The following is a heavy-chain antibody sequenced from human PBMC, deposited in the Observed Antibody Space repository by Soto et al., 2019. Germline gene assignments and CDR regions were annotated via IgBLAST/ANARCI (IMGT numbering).Heavy chain of an antibody. D-gene: IGHD5-18*01. CDR2: IIPIFGST. CDR3: AKDGGKDGYFGNWFDP. J-gene: IGHJ5*02. V-gene: IGHV1-69*15. Sequence: QVQLLQSGAEVKKPGSSVKVSCKASGGTFSNYAITWVRQAPGRGLEWLGRIIPIFGSTNFAQKFQGRVTLTADESTTTVYMELSSLRSDDTAVYFCAKDGGKDGYFGNWFDPWGQGTLVTVSS. CDR1: GGTFSNYA.